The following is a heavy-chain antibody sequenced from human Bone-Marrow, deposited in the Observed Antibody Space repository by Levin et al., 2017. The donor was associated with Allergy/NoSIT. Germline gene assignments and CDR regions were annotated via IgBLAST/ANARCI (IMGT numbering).Heavy chain of an antibody. CDR2: ISTSGSPI. D-gene: IGHD2-15*01. CDR1: GFSFRDYY. J-gene: IGHJ4*02. V-gene: IGHV3-11*01. CDR3: AREGLGYCSGGTCYSREYYFDY. Sequence: PGGSLRLSCAASGFSFRDYYMTWIRQAPGKGLEWVSYISTSGSPIYYADSVKGRFTISRDNAKNSLYLQMDSLRAEDSAVYYCAREGLGYCSGGTCYSREYYFDYWGQGILVTVSS.